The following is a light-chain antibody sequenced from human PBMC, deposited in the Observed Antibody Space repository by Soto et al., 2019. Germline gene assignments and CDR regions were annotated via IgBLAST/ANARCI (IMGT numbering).Light chain of an antibody. CDR3: QQRSNWPPT. CDR1: LSVSIY. V-gene: IGKV3-11*01. CDR2: DAS. J-gene: IGKJ1*01. Sequence: EIVLTQSPATLSLSPVERATLSCRASLSVSIYVAWYQQKPGQAPRLLIYDASSRATGIPARFSGSGSGTDFTLTISSLEPEDFAVYYCQQRSNWPPTFGQGTKVDIK.